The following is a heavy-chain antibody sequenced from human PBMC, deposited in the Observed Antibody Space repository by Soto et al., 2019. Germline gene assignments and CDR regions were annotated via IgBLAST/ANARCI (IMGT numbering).Heavy chain of an antibody. J-gene: IGHJ5*02. CDR3: ARAGVVVVAATPPNWFDP. Sequence: QVQLQQWGAGLLKPSETLSLTCAVYGGSFSGYYWSWIRQPPGKGLEWIGEINHIGSTNYNPSLRGRVTISVHTSKNQFSLKLSSVPAADTAVYYCARAGVVVVAATPPNWFDPWGQGTLVTVSS. CDR1: GGSFSGYY. CDR2: INHIGST. D-gene: IGHD2-15*01. V-gene: IGHV4-34*01.